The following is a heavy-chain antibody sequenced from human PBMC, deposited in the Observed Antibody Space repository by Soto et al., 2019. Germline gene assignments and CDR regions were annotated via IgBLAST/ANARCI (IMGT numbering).Heavy chain of an antibody. CDR3: ARQALGYCSGGSCYFNAFDI. D-gene: IGHD2-15*01. V-gene: IGHV4-59*08. CDR1: GGSISSYY. Sequence: KPSETLSLTCTVSGGSISSYYWSWIRQPPGKGLEWIGYIYYSGSTNYNPSLKSRVTISVDTSKNQFSLKLSSVTAADTAVYYCARQALGYCSGGSCYFNAFDIWGQGTMVTVSS. CDR2: IYYSGST. J-gene: IGHJ3*02.